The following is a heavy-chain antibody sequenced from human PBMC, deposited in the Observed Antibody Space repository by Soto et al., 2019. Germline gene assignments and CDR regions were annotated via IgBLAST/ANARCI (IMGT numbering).Heavy chain of an antibody. CDR3: AKGASHAPFEK. Sequence: PGGSLRLSCAASGFAFNDFAMNWVRQAPGKGPEWLSTISGSGDKTFHSDSVKGRFNISRDNSNNKMFLQMNSLRAEDTAIYYCAKGASHAPFEKWGRGTLVTVFS. CDR1: GFAFNDFA. V-gene: IGHV3-23*01. CDR2: ISGSGDKT. J-gene: IGHJ4*02.